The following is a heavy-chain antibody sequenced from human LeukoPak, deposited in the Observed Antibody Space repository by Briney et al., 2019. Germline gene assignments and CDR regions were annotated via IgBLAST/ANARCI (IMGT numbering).Heavy chain of an antibody. J-gene: IGHJ5*02. CDR3: ARVRYYDSSGPPIT. CDR2: IYYSGST. CDR1: GGSISSSSYY. V-gene: IGHV4-39*07. D-gene: IGHD3-22*01. Sequence: PSETLSLTCTVSGGSISSSSYYWGWIRQPPGKGLEWIGSIYYSGSTYYNPSLKSRVTISVDTSKNQFSLKLSSVTAADTAVYYCARVRYYDSSGPPITWGQGTLVTVSS.